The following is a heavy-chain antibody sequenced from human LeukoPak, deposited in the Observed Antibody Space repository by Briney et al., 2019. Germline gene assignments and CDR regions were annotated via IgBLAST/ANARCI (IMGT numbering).Heavy chain of an antibody. CDR2: ISSGGSTK. CDR3: ARDIYYYDSSGYYFPGGSDY. D-gene: IGHD3-22*01. J-gene: IGHJ4*02. CDR1: GFILSDYY. V-gene: IGHV3-11*04. Sequence: PGRTLRLSCAASGFILSDYYMSWIRQAPGPGLEWGSYISSGGSTKYYADSVKGRFTITRDNAKNSLYLQMNSLRAEDTAVYYCARDIYYYDSSGYYFPGGSDYWGQGTLVTVSS.